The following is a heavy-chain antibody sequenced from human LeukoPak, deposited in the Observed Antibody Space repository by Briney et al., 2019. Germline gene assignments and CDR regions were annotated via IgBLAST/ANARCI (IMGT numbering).Heavy chain of an antibody. CDR2: IYPGDSGT. J-gene: IGHJ4*02. Sequence: GESLQISCKDSGYSFTSYLIGWVRQMPGKGLVWMGIIYPGDSGTRYSPSFQGQVTISADKSISTAYLQWSSLKASDTAMYYCARLGSSGPFDYWGQGTLVTVSS. CDR1: GYSFTSYL. D-gene: IGHD6-19*01. V-gene: IGHV5-51*01. CDR3: ARLGSSGPFDY.